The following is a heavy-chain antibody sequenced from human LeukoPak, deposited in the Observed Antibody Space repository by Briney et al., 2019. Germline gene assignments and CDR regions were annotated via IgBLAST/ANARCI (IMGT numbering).Heavy chain of an antibody. V-gene: IGHV3-30*18. Sequence: PGGSLRLSCAASGLTFRRYGIHWVRQAPGKGLEWVALISFDGKSECYADSVKGRFTVSRDNSKNTVYLQMNSLRAEDTAVYYCAKELLKTYYCGSGSYSFDDWGQGTLVTVSS. CDR3: AKELLKTYYCGSGSYSFDD. CDR2: ISFDGKSE. J-gene: IGHJ4*02. CDR1: GLTFRRYG. D-gene: IGHD3-10*01.